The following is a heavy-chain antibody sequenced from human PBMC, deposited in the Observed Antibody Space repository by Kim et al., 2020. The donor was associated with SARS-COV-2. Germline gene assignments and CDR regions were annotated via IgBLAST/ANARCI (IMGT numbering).Heavy chain of an antibody. Sequence: SETLSLTCTVSGGSISSYYWSWIRQPPGKGLEWIGYIYYSGSTNYNPSLKSRVTISVDTSKNQFSLKLSSVTAADTAVYYCARQGSGYDYYFDYWGQGTLVTVSS. CDR1: GGSISSYY. V-gene: IGHV4-59*08. CDR2: IYYSGST. J-gene: IGHJ4*02. D-gene: IGHD5-12*01. CDR3: ARQGSGYDYYFDY.